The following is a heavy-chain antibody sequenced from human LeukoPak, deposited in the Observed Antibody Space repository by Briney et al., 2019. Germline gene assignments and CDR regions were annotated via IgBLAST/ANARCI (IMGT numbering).Heavy chain of an antibody. V-gene: IGHV3-21*01. D-gene: IGHD5-18*01. CDR3: ARGSDTAMGSVSTFDY. CDR2: ISSSSSYI. Sequence: GGSLRLSCAASGFTFSSYSMNWVRQAPGKGLEWVSSISSSSSYIYYADSVKGRFTISRDNAKNSLYLQMNSLRAEDTAVYYCARGSDTAMGSVSTFDYWGQGTLVTVSS. CDR1: GFTFSSYS. J-gene: IGHJ4*02.